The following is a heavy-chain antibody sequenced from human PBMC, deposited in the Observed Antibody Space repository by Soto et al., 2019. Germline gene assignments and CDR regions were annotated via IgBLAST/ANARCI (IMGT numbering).Heavy chain of an antibody. CDR3: ATRPLNWGRWFFDL. J-gene: IGHJ2*01. CDR2: ISDSGSFT. Sequence: EVQLLESGGGLVQPGGSLRLSCAASGITFSNYAMTWVRQAPGKGLEWVSVISDSGSFTFYADYVKGRFTISRDNSVGTLYLQMNSLRAEDTAIDYCATRPLNWGRWFFDLWGRGTLVTVSS. V-gene: IGHV3-23*01. D-gene: IGHD7-27*01. CDR1: GITFSNYA.